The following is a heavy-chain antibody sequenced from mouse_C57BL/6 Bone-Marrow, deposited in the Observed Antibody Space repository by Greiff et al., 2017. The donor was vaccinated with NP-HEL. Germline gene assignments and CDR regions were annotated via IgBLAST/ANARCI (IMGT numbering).Heavy chain of an antibody. J-gene: IGHJ2*01. CDR2: INPNSGST. CDR3: ATRDYFDY. CDR1: GYTFTSYW. V-gene: IGHV1-64*01. Sequence: QVQLQQSGAELVKPGASVKLSCKASGYTFTSYWMHWVKQRPGQGLEWIGMINPNSGSTNYNEKFKSKATMTVDKTSSTAYMQLSSLTSEDSAVYYCATRDYFDYWGQGTTLTVSS.